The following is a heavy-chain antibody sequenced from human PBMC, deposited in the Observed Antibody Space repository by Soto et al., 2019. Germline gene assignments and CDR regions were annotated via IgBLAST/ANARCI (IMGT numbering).Heavy chain of an antibody. CDR2: IWYDGSNK. Sequence: QVQLVESGGGVVQPGRSLRLSCAASGFTFSSYGMHWVRQAPGKGLEWVAVIWYDGSNKYYADSVKGRFTISRDNSKKTLYLQRNSLRAEDTAVYYCARDWAYCSSTSWYRDYYYYMDVWGKGTTVTLSS. J-gene: IGHJ6*03. V-gene: IGHV3-33*01. CDR3: ARDWAYCSSTSWYRDYYYYMDV. D-gene: IGHD2-2*02. CDR1: GFTFSSYG.